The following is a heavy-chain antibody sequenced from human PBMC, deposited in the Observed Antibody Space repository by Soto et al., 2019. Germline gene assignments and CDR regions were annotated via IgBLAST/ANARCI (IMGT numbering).Heavy chain of an antibody. Sequence: EVQLVESGGGLVQPGGSLRLSCVASGFSFSSYEMNWVRQAPGKGLEWVSFISSSGTTIYYADSVKGRFTISGDNAKNSLYLQMNSLRAEDTAVYYCVYGYYFDYWGQGTLVTVSS. V-gene: IGHV3-48*03. CDR1: GFSFSSYE. CDR3: VYGYYFDY. D-gene: IGHD3-10*01. CDR2: ISSSGTTI. J-gene: IGHJ4*02.